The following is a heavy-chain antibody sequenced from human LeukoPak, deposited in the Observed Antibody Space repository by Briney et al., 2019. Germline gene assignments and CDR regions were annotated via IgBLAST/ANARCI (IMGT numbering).Heavy chain of an antibody. V-gene: IGHV3-74*01. CDR2: INGDGRTT. CDR1: GFTFKTYW. Sequence: GGSLRLSCAASGFTFKTYWMHWVRQTPGKGLFWVSRINGDGRTTNYANSVKGRFTISRDNSKNTLYLQMNSLRAEDTAVYYCAKAIAVAGNPLFDYWGQGTLVTVSS. J-gene: IGHJ4*02. CDR3: AKAIAVAGNPLFDY. D-gene: IGHD6-19*01.